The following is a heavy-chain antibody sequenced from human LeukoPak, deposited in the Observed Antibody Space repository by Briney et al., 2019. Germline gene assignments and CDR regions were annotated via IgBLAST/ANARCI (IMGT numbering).Heavy chain of an antibody. CDR1: GFTFSSYS. CDR2: ITTSGGAK. D-gene: IGHD4-17*01. CDR3: ARATDGDYVPY. Sequence: GGSLRLSCAASGFTFSSYSMNWVRQAPGKGLEWISYITTSGGAKNYADSVKGRFTISRDNAENSLYLQMSSLRAEDTAVYYCARATDGDYVPYWGQGTLVTVSS. V-gene: IGHV3-48*01. J-gene: IGHJ4*02.